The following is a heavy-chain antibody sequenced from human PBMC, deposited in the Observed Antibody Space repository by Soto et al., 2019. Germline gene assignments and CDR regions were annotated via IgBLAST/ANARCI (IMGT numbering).Heavy chain of an antibody. Sequence: GASVKVSCKASGGTFSSYAISWVRQAPGQGLEWMGGIIPIFGTANYAQKFQGRVTITADESTSTAYMELSSLRSEDTAVYYCASGARGGIAAAPFDPWGQGTLVTVSS. CDR3: ASGARGGIAAAPFDP. J-gene: IGHJ5*02. CDR1: GGTFSSYA. CDR2: IIPIFGTA. V-gene: IGHV1-69*13. D-gene: IGHD6-13*01.